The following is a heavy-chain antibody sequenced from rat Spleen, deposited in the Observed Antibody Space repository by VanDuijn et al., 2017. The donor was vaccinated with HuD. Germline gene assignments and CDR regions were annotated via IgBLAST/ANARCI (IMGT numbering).Heavy chain of an antibody. CDR3: ARDIYGGYSELGYFAY. V-gene: IGHV5S23*01. Sequence: EVQLVESGGGLVQPGNSLKLSCVASGFTFSAYAMAWVRQSPKKGLEWVASISTGGGNTYYRDSVKGRFTISRDNAKSTLYLQMDSLRSEDTATYFCARDIYGGYSELGYFAYWGQGTLVTVSS. CDR2: ISTGGGNT. CDR1: GFTFSAYA. J-gene: IGHJ3*01. D-gene: IGHD1-11*01.